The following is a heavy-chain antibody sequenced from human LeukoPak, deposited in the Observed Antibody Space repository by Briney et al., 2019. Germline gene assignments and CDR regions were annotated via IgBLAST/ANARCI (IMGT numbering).Heavy chain of an antibody. CDR2: INWKGGGT. D-gene: IGHD1-26*01. Sequence: GGSLRLSCAATGFSFKDYGMHWVRQPPGKGLEWVSAINWKGGGTDYADSVKGRFTISRDNAKNSLYLQLSSLRPEDTALYYCAKHLTATNTYIFFGLDVWGQGTSVTVSS. V-gene: IGHV3-9*01. J-gene: IGHJ6*02. CDR1: GFSFKDYG. CDR3: AKHLTATNTYIFFGLDV.